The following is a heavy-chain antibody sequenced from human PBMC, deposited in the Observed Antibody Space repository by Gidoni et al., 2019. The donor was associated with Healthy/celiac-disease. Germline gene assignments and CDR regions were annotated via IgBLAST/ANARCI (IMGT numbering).Heavy chain of an antibody. CDR3: AAKGSTMVRGVIQFDY. CDR2: IVVGSGNT. V-gene: IGHV1-58*01. Sequence: QMQLVQSGPEVKKLGTSVKVPCKASGFTFTSSAVQWVRQARGQRLEWIGWIVVGSGNTNYAQKFQERVTITRDMSTSTAYMELSSLRSEDTAVYYCAAKGSTMVRGVIQFDYWGQGTLVTVSS. J-gene: IGHJ4*02. CDR1: GFTFTSSA. D-gene: IGHD3-10*01.